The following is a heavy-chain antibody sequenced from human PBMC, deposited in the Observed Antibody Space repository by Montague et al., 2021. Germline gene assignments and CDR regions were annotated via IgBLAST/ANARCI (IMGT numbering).Heavy chain of an antibody. V-gene: IGHV4-39*01. CDR3: ARSLYCKGGSCYSGFDP. CDR1: GGSTSSTSYY. J-gene: IGHJ5*02. Sequence: SETLSLTCTVSGGSTSSTSYYWGWIRQPPGKELEFIGVIYYNGSTYHNPSLKSRVTVSIDTSKNQFSLKLISVTAADTAVYFCARSLYCKGGSCYSGFDPWGQGTLVTVS. CDR2: IYYNGST. D-gene: IGHD2-15*01.